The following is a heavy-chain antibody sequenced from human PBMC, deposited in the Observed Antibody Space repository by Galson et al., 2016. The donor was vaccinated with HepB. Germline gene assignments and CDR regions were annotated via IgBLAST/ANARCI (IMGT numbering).Heavy chain of an antibody. CDR3: ARGRIAARSHFDY. J-gene: IGHJ4*02. V-gene: IGHV1-2*06. D-gene: IGHD6-6*01. CDR1: GYTFTDYY. Sequence: SVKVSCKASGYTFTDYYLHWVRQAPGQGLEWMGRIHPNSGGTNYAQKFQGGVTMTRGRSISTVYMELSSLRSDETAVYYCARGRIAARSHFDYWGQGTLVTVSS. CDR2: IHPNSGGT.